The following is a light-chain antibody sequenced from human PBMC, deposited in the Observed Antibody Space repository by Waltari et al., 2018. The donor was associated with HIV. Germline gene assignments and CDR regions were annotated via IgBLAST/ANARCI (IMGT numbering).Light chain of an antibody. CDR3: CSYAGGSRV. Sequence: HSALTQPRPVSGSPGQSVTISCTGTSSDVGGYNFVSWYQQHPGKVPKLLVYGVSKRPSGVPDRFSGSKSGNTASLTISGLQGEDEGDYYCCSYAGGSRVFGTGTKVTVL. V-gene: IGLV2-11*01. CDR1: SSDVGGYNF. J-gene: IGLJ1*01. CDR2: GVS.